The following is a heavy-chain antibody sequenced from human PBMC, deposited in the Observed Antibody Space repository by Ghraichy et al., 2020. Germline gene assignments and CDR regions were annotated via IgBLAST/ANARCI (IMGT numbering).Heavy chain of an antibody. CDR3: AKDKDGSGYDNKRFDY. V-gene: IGHV3-30*04. CDR1: GFTFSSYA. J-gene: IGHJ4*02. D-gene: IGHD5-12*01. Sequence: GESLNISCAASGFTFSSYAMHWVRQAPGKGLEWVAFMSYDGRRKNYADSVKGRFTISRDNSKNTLYLQMNSLGAEDMALYYCAKDKDGSGYDNKRFDYWGQGTLVTVSS. CDR2: MSYDGRRK.